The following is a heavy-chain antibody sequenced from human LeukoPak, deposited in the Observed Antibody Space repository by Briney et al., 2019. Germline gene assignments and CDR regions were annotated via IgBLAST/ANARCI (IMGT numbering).Heavy chain of an antibody. V-gene: IGHV3-23*01. D-gene: IGHD5-12*01. CDR3: AKELTERWIIDAFDI. Sequence: GGSLRLSCAASGFTFSSYAMNWVRQAPGKGLEWVSSISHSGSISYADSVKGRFTISRDNSKNTLYLQMSSLRAEDTAIYYCAKELTERWIIDAFDIWGQGTVVTVSS. CDR2: ISHSGSI. J-gene: IGHJ3*02. CDR1: GFTFSSYA.